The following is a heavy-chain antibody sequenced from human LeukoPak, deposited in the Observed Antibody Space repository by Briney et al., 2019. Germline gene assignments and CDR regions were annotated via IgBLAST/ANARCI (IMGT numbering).Heavy chain of an antibody. CDR1: GFSLSTYG. J-gene: IGHJ4*02. CDR3: AKDHGTAVAGFYY. V-gene: IGHV3-23*01. CDR2: IIGTGGRT. Sequence: GGSLRLSCAASGFSLSTYGVSWVRQPPGEGPEGVSGIIGTGGRTYYADSEKGRFTVSRDTSKNTLYLQMNSLRAEDTAIYYCAKDHGTAVAGFYYWGQGTLVTVSS. D-gene: IGHD6-19*01.